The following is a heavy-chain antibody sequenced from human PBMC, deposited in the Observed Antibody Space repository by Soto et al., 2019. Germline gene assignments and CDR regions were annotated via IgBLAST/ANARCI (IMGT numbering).Heavy chain of an antibody. CDR3: AGGFPLWFNP. CDR2: INAGNGNT. V-gene: IGHV1-3*05. CDR1: GYTFTSYA. Sequence: QVQLVQSGAEEKKPGATVKVSCKASGYTFTSYAMDWVRQAPGQRLEWMGRINAGNGNTKYSQKFQGRVTITRDTSTSTAYMELSSLRSEDTAVYYCAGGFPLWFNPWGQGTLVTVSS. J-gene: IGHJ5*02.